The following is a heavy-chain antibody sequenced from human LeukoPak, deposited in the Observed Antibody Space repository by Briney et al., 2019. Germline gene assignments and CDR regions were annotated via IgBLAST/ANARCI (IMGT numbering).Heavy chain of an antibody. V-gene: IGHV4-34*01. CDR3: ARHLNYCSSTSCYTGETDY. J-gene: IGHJ4*02. CDR2: INHSGST. Sequence: PSETLSLTCAVYGGSFSGYYWSWIRQPPGKGLEWIGEINHSGSTNYNPSLKSRVTISVDTSKNQFSLKLSSVTAADTAVYYCARHLNYCSSTSCYTGETDYWGQGTLVTVSS. CDR1: GGSFSGYY. D-gene: IGHD2-2*02.